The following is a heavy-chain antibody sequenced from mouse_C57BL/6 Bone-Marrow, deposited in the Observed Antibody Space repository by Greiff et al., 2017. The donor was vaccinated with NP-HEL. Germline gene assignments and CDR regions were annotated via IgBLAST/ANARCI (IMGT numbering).Heavy chain of an antibody. Sequence: VQLQESGPGLVQPSQSLSITCTVSGFSLTSYGVHWVRQSPGKGLEWLGVIWRGGSTDYNAAFMSRLSITKDNSKSQVFFKMNSLQADDTAIYYCAKKPYYYGSSYYAMDYWGQGTSVTVSS. D-gene: IGHD1-1*01. CDR1: GFSLTSYG. CDR3: AKKPYYYGSSYYAMDY. J-gene: IGHJ4*01. V-gene: IGHV2-5*01. CDR2: IWRGGST.